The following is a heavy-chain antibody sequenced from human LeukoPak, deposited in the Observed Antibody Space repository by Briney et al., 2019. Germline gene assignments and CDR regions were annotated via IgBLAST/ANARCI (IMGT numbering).Heavy chain of an antibody. D-gene: IGHD3-3*01. J-gene: IGHJ4*02. CDR3: ARLPALDDFWSGSVDY. CDR2: IKQDGSEK. V-gene: IGHV3-7*01. CDR1: GFTFSSYW. Sequence: GGSLRLSCAASGFTFSSYWMSWVRQAPGKGLEGVANIKQDGSEKYYVDSVKGRFTISRDNAKNSLYLQMNSLRAEDTAVYYCARLPALDDFWSGSVDYWGQGTLVTVSS.